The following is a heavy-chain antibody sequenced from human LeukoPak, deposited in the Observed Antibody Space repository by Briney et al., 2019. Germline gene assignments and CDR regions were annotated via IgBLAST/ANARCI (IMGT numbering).Heavy chain of an antibody. CDR1: GFTFSSYA. Sequence: GGSLRLSCAASGFTFSSYAMSWVRQAPGKGLEWVSAISSSGGSTYYADSVKGRFTISRDNSKNTLYLQMNSLRAEDTAVYYCAKDRYSSGWRTYFDYWGQGTLVTVSS. CDR3: AKDRYSSGWRTYFDY. D-gene: IGHD6-19*01. J-gene: IGHJ4*02. V-gene: IGHV3-23*01. CDR2: ISSSGGST.